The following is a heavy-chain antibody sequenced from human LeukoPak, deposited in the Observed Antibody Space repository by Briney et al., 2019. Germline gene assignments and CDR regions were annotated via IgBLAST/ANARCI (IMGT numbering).Heavy chain of an antibody. CDR2: IYYMGST. D-gene: IGHD2-21*02. V-gene: IGHV4-59*08. CDR1: GGSVSSYY. J-gene: IGHJ5*02. Sequence: SETLTLTSTDSGGSVSSYYWSWIRQPPRKGLEWIAYIYYMGSTKYNPSLKSRVTISLDRSKNQFSLKLRSVAAADTAVYYCARLQVHCGGDCYTRWFDPWGQGTLVTVSS. CDR3: ARLQVHCGGDCYTRWFDP.